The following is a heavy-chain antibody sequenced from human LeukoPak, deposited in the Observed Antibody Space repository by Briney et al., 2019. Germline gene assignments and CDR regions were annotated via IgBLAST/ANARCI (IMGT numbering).Heavy chain of an antibody. D-gene: IGHD4-23*01. CDR1: GGSISSGDYY. CDR3: ARDLLNEGNHLDY. CDR2: IYYSGST. J-gene: IGHJ4*02. V-gene: IGHV4-30-4*01. Sequence: SQTPSLTCTVSGGSISSGDYYWSWIRQPPGKGLEWIGYIYYSGSTDYNPSLKSRVTISVDTSKNQFSLKLGSVTAADTAVYYCARDLLNEGNHLDYWGQGTLVTVSS.